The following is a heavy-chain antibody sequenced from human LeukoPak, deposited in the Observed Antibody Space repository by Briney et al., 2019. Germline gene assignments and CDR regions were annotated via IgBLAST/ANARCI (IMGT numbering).Heavy chain of an antibody. D-gene: IGHD3-22*01. Sequence: GGSLRLSCAASGFTFSSYAMSWVRQAPGKGLEWVSVISGSGGTTYYADSVKGRFTISRDSSKNTVYLQMNSLRAEDTAAYYCAKGTYDSRGHFDYWGQGTLVSVSS. J-gene: IGHJ4*02. CDR2: ISGSGGTT. CDR1: GFTFSSYA. CDR3: AKGTYDSRGHFDY. V-gene: IGHV3-23*01.